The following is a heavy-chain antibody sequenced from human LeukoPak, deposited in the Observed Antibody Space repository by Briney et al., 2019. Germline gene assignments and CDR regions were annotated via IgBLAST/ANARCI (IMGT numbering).Heavy chain of an antibody. CDR3: AKVGGGYAND. Sequence: GGSLRLSCAASGFTFSSYGMHWVRQAPGKGLEWVAFIRYDGGNKYYADSVKGRFTISRDNSKNTLYLQMNSLRAEDTAVYYCAKVGGGYANDWGQGTLVTVSS. CDR1: GFTFSSYG. V-gene: IGHV3-30*02. J-gene: IGHJ4*02. CDR2: IRYDGGNK. D-gene: IGHD5-12*01.